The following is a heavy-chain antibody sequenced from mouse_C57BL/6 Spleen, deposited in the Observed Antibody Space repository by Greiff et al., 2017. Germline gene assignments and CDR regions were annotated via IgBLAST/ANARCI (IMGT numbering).Heavy chain of an antibody. V-gene: IGHV1-26*01. Sequence: VQLQQSGPELVKPGASVKIPCKASGYTFTDYYMNWVKQSHGKSLEWIGDINPNNGGTSYNQKFKGKATWTVDKSSRTAYMELRSLTSDDSAVYYCARSGFTLDVWGTGTTVTVAS. CDR1: GYTFTDYY. D-gene: IGHD3-1*01. CDR2: INPNNGGT. CDR3: ARSGFTLDV. J-gene: IGHJ1*03.